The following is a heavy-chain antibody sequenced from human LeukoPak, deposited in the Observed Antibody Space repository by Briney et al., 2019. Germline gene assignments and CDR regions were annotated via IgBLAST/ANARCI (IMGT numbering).Heavy chain of an antibody. J-gene: IGHJ6*03. CDR1: GFTVSGNY. Sequence: GGSLRLSCTVSGFTVSGNYMSWVRQAPGKGLEWVSVIYGGGSTYYADSVKGRFTISRDNSKNTLYLQMNSLRPEDMAVYYCARPYSGTYWGYYYMDVWGKGTTVTVSS. D-gene: IGHD1-26*01. CDR3: ARPYSGTYWGYYYMDV. V-gene: IGHV3-66*02. CDR2: IYGGGST.